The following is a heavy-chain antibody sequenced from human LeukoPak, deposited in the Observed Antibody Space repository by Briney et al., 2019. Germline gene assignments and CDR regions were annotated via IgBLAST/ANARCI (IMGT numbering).Heavy chain of an antibody. J-gene: IGHJ4*02. CDR3: ARDSPAEPSNY. D-gene: IGHD1-14*01. V-gene: IGHV3-11*01. CDR1: GFTFSDYY. CDR2: ISSSGSTI. Sequence: GSLRLSCAASGFTFSDYYMSWIRQAPGKGLEWVSYISSSGSTIYYADSVKGRFTISRDNAKNSLFLQMNSLRAEDTAVYYCARDSPAEPSNYWGQGTLVTVPS.